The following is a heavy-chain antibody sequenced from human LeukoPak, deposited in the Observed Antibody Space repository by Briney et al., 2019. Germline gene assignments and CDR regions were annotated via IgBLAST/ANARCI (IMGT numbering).Heavy chain of an antibody. CDR2: IYYSGST. D-gene: IGHD2-15*01. CDR3: ARGEQVVVAATQCY. J-gene: IGHJ4*02. CDR1: GGSISSYY. Sequence: SETLSLTCTVSGGSISSYYWSWIRQPPGKGLEWIGYIYYSGSTNYNPSLKSRVTISVDTSKNQFSLKLSSVTAADTAVYYCARGEQVVVAATQCYWGQGTLVTVSS. V-gene: IGHV4-59*08.